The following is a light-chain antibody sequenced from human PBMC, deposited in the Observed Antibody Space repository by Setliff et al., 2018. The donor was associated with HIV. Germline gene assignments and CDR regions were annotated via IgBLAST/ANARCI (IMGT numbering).Light chain of an antibody. CDR3: CSYAGSYTSV. CDR2: DVN. V-gene: IGLV2-23*02. J-gene: IGLJ1*01. CDR1: STDIGLHGL. Sequence: QSVLSPPASVSGSPGQSITISCTGTSTDIGLHGLVSWYQQHPGRAPQLILLDVNKRPSGVSSRFSDSKSGNTSSLTISGLQAEDEADYYCCSYAGSYTSVFGTGTKVTVL.